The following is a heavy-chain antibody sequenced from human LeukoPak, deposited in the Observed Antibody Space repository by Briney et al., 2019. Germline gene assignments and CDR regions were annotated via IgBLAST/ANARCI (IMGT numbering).Heavy chain of an antibody. J-gene: IGHJ4*02. CDR2: ISSSSSYI. CDR3: AREPSTRTTVVTLDY. Sequence: GGSLRLSCAASGFTFRSYSMNWVRQAPGKGLEWVSSISSSSSYIYYADSVKGRFTISRDNAKNSLYLQMNSLRAEDTAVYYCAREPSTRTTVVTLDYWGQGTLVTVSS. D-gene: IGHD4-23*01. CDR1: GFTFRSYS. V-gene: IGHV3-21*01.